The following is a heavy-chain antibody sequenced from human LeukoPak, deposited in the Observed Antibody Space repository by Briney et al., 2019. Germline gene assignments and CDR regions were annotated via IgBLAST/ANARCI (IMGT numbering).Heavy chain of an antibody. J-gene: IGHJ3*02. CDR1: GYTFTGYY. V-gene: IGHV1-2*02. CDR3: ASSSGAHPAFDI. CDR2: INPNSGGT. D-gene: IGHD6-25*01. Sequence: ASVKVSCKASGYTFTGYYMHWVRQAPGQGLEWMGWINPNSGGTNYAQKFQGRVTMTRDTSISTAYMELSRLRSDDTAVYCCASSSGAHPAFDIWGQGTMVTVSS.